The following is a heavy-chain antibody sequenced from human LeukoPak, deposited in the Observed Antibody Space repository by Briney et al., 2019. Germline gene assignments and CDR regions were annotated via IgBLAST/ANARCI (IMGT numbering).Heavy chain of an antibody. CDR3: ARVGATGYFDY. Sequence: ASVKVSCKASGYTFTNYYMHWVRQAPGQGLEWMGIINPSGGSTSYAQKFQGRVTMTGDTSTGTVYMELSSLRSEDTAVYYCARVGATGYFDYWGQGTLVTVSS. D-gene: IGHD1-26*01. CDR2: INPSGGST. J-gene: IGHJ4*02. V-gene: IGHV1-46*01. CDR1: GYTFTNYY.